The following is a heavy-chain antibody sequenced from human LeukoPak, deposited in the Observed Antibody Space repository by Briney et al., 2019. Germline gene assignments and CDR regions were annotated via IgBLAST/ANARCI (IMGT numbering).Heavy chain of an antibody. CDR1: GGSFSGYY. D-gene: IGHD3-16*01. Sequence: PSETLSLTCAVYGGSFSGYYWSWIRQPPGKGLEWIGEINHSGSTNYNPSLKSRVTISVDTSKNQFSLKLTSMTAADTATYFCARGGGLRRSWLDLWGQGTLVTVSS. V-gene: IGHV4-34*01. CDR2: INHSGST. CDR3: ARGGGLRRSWLDL. J-gene: IGHJ5*02.